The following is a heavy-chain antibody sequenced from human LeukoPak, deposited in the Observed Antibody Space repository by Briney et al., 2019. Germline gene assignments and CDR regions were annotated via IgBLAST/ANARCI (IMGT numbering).Heavy chain of an antibody. J-gene: IGHJ4*02. D-gene: IGHD3-16*02. Sequence: PGRSLRLSCAASGFTFSSYGMYWVRQAPGKGLEWVAVIWNDGSNKYYADSVKGRFTISRDNSKNTLYLQMNSLRAEDTAVYYCAREGIMITFGGVIGFDYWGQGTLVTVSS. CDR1: GFTFSSYG. V-gene: IGHV3-33*01. CDR2: IWNDGSNK. CDR3: AREGIMITFGGVIGFDY.